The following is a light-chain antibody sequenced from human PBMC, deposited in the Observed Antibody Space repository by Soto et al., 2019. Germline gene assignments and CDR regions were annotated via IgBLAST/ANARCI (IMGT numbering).Light chain of an antibody. J-gene: IGKJ5*01. CDR3: QQRSNWIT. V-gene: IGKV3-11*01. Sequence: EIVLTQSPGTLSLSPGERATLSCRASPSVSSYLAWYQQKPGQAPRLLIYDASNRATGIPARFSGSGSGADFTLTISSLEPEDFAVYYCQQRSNWITFGQGTRLEIK. CDR2: DAS. CDR1: PSVSSY.